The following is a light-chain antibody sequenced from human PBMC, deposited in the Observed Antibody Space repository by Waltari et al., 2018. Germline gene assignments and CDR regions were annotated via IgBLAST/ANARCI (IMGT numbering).Light chain of an antibody. CDR1: QSVGRY. Sequence: EIVLTQSPGTLSLSPGERATLSCRSSQSVGRYLAWYQQKPGQAPRLLIYVASTRATGNPDRFSGSGSGTDFSLTSSRLECEDFAVYYCQKYVNLPATFGQGTKVEIK. V-gene: IGKV3-20*01. CDR2: VAS. J-gene: IGKJ1*01. CDR3: QKYVNLPAT.